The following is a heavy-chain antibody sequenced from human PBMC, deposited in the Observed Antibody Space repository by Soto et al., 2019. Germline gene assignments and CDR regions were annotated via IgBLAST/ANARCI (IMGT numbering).Heavy chain of an antibody. D-gene: IGHD3-3*01. J-gene: IGHJ6*02. CDR1: GFTFSSYA. CDR2: ISYDGSNK. Sequence: QVQLVESGGGVVQPGRSLRLSCAASGFTFSSYAMHWVRQAPGKGLEWVAVISYDGSNKYYADSVKGRFTISRDNSKNTLYLQMNRLRAEESAVYYCARGGASRTYYEFWSGYPSYSYYGMDLLGQGTTVTVPS. CDR3: ARGGASRTYYEFWSGYPSYSYYGMDL. V-gene: IGHV3-30-3*01.